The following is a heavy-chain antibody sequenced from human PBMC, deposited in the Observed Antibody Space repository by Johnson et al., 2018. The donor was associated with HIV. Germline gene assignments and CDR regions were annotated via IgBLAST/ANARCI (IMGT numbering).Heavy chain of an antibody. CDR2: ISWTSHVV. J-gene: IGHJ3*01. CDR3: ARDATPWGGAYVGYAFDL. Sequence: VQLVESGGGVVQPGRSLRLSCVASGFTFFSYAMHWVRQPPGQGLEWVAGISWTSHVVDYADSVKGRVPISRDNSKNSLHLQMNSLKAEDTAVYYCARDATPWGGAYVGYAFDLWGQGTMVTVSS. CDR1: GFTFFSYA. V-gene: IGHV3-9*01. D-gene: IGHD4-17*01.